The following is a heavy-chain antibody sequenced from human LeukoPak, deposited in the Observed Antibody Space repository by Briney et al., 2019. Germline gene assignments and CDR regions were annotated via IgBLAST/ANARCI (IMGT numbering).Heavy chain of an antibody. D-gene: IGHD2-8*01. CDR1: GFTFSTYW. V-gene: IGHV3-7*01. CDR2: IKQDGSEK. J-gene: IGHJ4*02. Sequence: PGGSLRLSCAVSGFTFSTYWMSWVRQAPGKGLEWVANIKQDGSEKYYVDSVKGRFTISRDNSKNTLYLQMNSLRAEDTAVYYCAKDGRRLYLDYWGQGTLVTVSS. CDR3: AKDGRRLYLDY.